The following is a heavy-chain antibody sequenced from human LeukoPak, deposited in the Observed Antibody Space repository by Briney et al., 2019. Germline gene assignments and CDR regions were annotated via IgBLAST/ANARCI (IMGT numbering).Heavy chain of an antibody. Sequence: PGGSLRLSCAASGFTFSSYWMSWVRQTPGKGLEWVANINEDGSKRYYVDSVKGRFTISRDNAKNSLYLQMNSLRAEDTAIYYCARDFGSLEDYFDYWGQGTLVTVSS. J-gene: IGHJ4*02. CDR3: ARDFGSLEDYFDY. D-gene: IGHD3-10*01. V-gene: IGHV3-7*01. CDR1: GFTFSSYW. CDR2: INEDGSKR.